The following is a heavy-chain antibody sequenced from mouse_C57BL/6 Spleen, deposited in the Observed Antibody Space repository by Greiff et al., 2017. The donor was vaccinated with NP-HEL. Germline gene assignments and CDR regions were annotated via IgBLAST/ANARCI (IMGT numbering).Heavy chain of an antibody. CDR1: GYPFTSYW. CDR3: ARENYSNLYFDY. Sequence: QVQLQQPGAELVRPGSSVKLSCKASGYPFTSYWMHWVKPRPIQGLEWIGNIDPSDSETHYNQKFKDKATLTVDKASSTAYMQLSSLTSEDSAVYYCARENYSNLYFDYWGQGTTLTVSS. CDR2: IDPSDSET. V-gene: IGHV1-52*01. D-gene: IGHD2-5*01. J-gene: IGHJ2*01.